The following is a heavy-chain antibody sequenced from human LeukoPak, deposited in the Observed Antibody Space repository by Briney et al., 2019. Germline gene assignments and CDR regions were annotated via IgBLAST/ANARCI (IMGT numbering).Heavy chain of an antibody. D-gene: IGHD5-18*01. CDR2: ISAYNGNT. Sequence: ASVKVSCKASGYTFTSYGISWVRQAPGQGLEWMGWISAYNGNTNYAQKFQGRVTITADESTSTAYMELGSLRSEDTAVYYCATLRGYSYGAGNWFDPWGQGTLVTVSS. CDR1: GYTFTSYG. J-gene: IGHJ5*02. V-gene: IGHV1-18*01. CDR3: ATLRGYSYGAGNWFDP.